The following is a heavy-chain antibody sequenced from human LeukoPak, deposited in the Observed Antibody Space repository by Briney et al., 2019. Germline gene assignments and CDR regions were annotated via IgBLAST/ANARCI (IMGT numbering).Heavy chain of an antibody. Sequence: SETLSLTCTVSGGSISSSSYYWGWIRQPPGKGLEWIGSIYYSGSTYYNPSLKSRVTISVDTSKNQFSLKLSSVTAADTAVYYCARRRYDFWSGYSRGDFDYWGQGTLVTVSS. J-gene: IGHJ4*02. CDR2: IYYSGST. CDR1: GGSISSSSYY. D-gene: IGHD3-3*01. CDR3: ARRRYDFWSGYSRGDFDY. V-gene: IGHV4-39*01.